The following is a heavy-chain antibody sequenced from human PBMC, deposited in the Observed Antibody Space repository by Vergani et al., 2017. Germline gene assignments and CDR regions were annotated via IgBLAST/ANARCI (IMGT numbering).Heavy chain of an antibody. CDR3: ARDGDYGDADFDY. CDR2: IIPILGTA. J-gene: IGHJ4*02. D-gene: IGHD4-17*01. Sequence: QVQLVQSGAEVKKPGASVKVSCKASGGTFSSYAISWVRQAPGQGLEWMGRIIPILGTANYAQKLQGRVTMTTDTSTSTAYMELRSLRSDDTAVYYCARDGDYGDADFDYWGQGTLVTVSS. CDR1: GGTFSSYA. V-gene: IGHV1-69*04.